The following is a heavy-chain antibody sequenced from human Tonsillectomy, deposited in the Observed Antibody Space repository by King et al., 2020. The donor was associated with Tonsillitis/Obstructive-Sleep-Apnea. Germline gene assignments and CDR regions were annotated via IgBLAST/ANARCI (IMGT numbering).Heavy chain of an antibody. CDR1: GYTFTDYY. Sequence: QLVQSGAEVKKPGASVKDSCKASGYTFTDYYMHWVRQAPGQGLEWMGWINPNSGDTNYVQRFQGRVTMTRDTSISTAYMELSRLRSDDTAVYYCARERFNGGMDVWGQGTTVTVSS. D-gene: IGHD2-8*01. CDR3: ARERFNGGMDV. J-gene: IGHJ6*02. V-gene: IGHV1-2*02. CDR2: INPNSGDT.